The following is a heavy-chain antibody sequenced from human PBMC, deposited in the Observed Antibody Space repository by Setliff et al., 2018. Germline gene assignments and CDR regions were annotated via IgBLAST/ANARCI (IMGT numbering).Heavy chain of an antibody. D-gene: IGHD3-22*01. V-gene: IGHV1-2*06. Sequence: GASVKVSCKASGGTFSSYAIDWVRQAPGQGLEWMGRFHPYSGHTNYAQNFQGRVTMTMDASITTVYMELSRLTSDDTAVYYCAKDTYYYDSSGYYVFDYWGQGTLVTVSS. CDR2: FHPYSGHT. CDR3: AKDTYYYDSSGYYVFDY. J-gene: IGHJ4*02. CDR1: GGTFSSYA.